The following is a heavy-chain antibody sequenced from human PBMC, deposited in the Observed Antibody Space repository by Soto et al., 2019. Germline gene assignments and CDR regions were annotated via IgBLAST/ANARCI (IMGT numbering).Heavy chain of an antibody. CDR3: ARGRIVVVPAAILHYGTDV. CDR1: GFTFSSYS. J-gene: IGHJ6*02. CDR2: ISSSSSYI. D-gene: IGHD2-2*02. V-gene: IGHV3-21*01. Sequence: PGGSLRLSCAASGFTFSSYSMNWVRQAPGKGLEWVSSISSSSSYIYYADSVKGRFTISRDNAKNSLYLQMNSLRAEDTAVYYCARGRIVVVPAAILHYGTDVWGQGTTVTVSS.